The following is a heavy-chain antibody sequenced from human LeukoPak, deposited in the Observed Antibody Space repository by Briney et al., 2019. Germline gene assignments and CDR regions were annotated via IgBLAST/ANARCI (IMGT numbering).Heavy chain of an antibody. CDR3: VGGYTTSRVDS. CDR1: GFTVSSNY. J-gene: IGHJ4*02. V-gene: IGHV3-53*01. Sequence: GGSLRLSCAASGFTVSSNYMSWVRQAPGKGLEWVSIIYVGNYTYYADSVKGRFTISRDNSKNTVYLQMNSLRVEDTAVYYCVGGYTTSRVDSWGQETRVTVSS. D-gene: IGHD3-16*02. CDR2: IYVGNYT.